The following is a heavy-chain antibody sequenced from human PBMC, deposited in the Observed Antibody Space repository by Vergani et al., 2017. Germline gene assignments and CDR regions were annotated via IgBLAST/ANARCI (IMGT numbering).Heavy chain of an antibody. J-gene: IGHJ4*02. CDR1: GGSISSGAFS. CDR2: IFQSGSP. D-gene: IGHD2-21*01. V-gene: IGHV4-30-2*01. CDR3: VRRNNVGRETDYFDY. Sequence: QLQLQESGSGLVKPSQTLSLNCAASGGSISSGAFSWGWIRQPPGRGLQWIGQIFQSGSPDYNASLKSRVNISVDKSKNHFSLSLSSVTAADTAVYYCVRRNNVGRETDYFDYLGRGVLVGDSS.